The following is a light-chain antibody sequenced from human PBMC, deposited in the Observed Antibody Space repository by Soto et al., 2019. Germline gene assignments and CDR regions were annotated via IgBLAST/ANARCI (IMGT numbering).Light chain of an antibody. Sequence: DIQMNQSPSTLPASVGDRVTITCRASQSISNWLAWYQQKPGTAPKVLIYHASNLQSGVPSRFSGSGSGTEFTLAISSLQPEDFATYYCQRGYNTPPWTFGQGTKVDNK. CDR1: QSISNW. V-gene: IGKV1-5*01. J-gene: IGKJ1*01. CDR2: HAS. CDR3: QRGYNTPPWT.